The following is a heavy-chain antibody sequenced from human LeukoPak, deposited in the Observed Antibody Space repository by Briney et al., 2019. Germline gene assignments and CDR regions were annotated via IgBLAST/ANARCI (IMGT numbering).Heavy chain of an antibody. CDR2: IDWDDDK. Sequence: SGPALVKPTQTLTLTCTFSGFSLSTSGMCVSWIRQPPGKALEWLARIDWDDDKYYSTSLKTRLTISKDTSKNQVVLTMTNMDPVGTATYYCARIAFPVSTVVTGDAFDIWGQGTMVTVSS. D-gene: IGHD4-23*01. CDR3: ARIAFPVSTVVTGDAFDI. J-gene: IGHJ3*02. V-gene: IGHV2-70*11. CDR1: GFSLSTSGMC.